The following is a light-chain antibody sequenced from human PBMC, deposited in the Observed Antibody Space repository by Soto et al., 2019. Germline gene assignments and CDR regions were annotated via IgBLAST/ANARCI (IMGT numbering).Light chain of an antibody. Sequence: EIVLTQSPGTLSLSPGERATLSCRASQGVASRYLAWYQQKPGQAARLLIYHASSRATGIPDRFSGSGSATEFTRTITRMEPEDFVVYFCRQYGSSPPTFGQGTKVEIK. CDR3: RQYGSSPPT. J-gene: IGKJ1*01. V-gene: IGKV3-20*01. CDR1: QGVASRY. CDR2: HAS.